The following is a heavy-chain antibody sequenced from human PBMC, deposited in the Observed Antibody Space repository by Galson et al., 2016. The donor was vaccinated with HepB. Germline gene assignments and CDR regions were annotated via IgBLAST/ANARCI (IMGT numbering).Heavy chain of an antibody. D-gene: IGHD3-10*01. CDR1: GFTFSSYT. CDR2: ISGRGGST. Sequence: SLRLSCAASGFTFSSYTMSWVRQAPGRGLVWVSLISGRGGSTHYADSVKGRFTISRDNSKNTLYLQMNSLRAEDTAVYYCAKVVGRFGTGGDAFDIWGQRDHGLRLL. J-gene: IGHJ3*02. CDR3: AKVVGRFGTGGDAFDI. V-gene: IGHV3-23*01.